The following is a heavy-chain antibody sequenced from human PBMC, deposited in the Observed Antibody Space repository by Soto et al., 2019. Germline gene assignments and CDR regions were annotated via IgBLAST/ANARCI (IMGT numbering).Heavy chain of an antibody. J-gene: IGHJ3*02. Sequence: QVQLVQSGAEVKKPGSSVRVSCKASGATLDTFITYGITWVRQAPGQVRAWMGGIIPVFGAANHAQKFQGRVKISAEESTRTVNMEVSSLRSEDTAVYYCARGAATKIRGLMYDALDIWGQGTMVTVSS. V-gene: IGHV1-69*12. CDR2: IIPVFGAA. D-gene: IGHD5-12*01. CDR3: ARGAATKIRGLMYDALDI. CDR1: GATLDTFITYG.